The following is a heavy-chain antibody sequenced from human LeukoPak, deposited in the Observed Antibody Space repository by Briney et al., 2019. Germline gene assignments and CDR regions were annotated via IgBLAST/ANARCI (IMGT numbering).Heavy chain of an antibody. J-gene: IGHJ5*02. Sequence: SETLSLTCAVYGGSFSGYYWSWIRQPPGKGLEWIGEINHSGSTNYNPSLKSRVTISVDTSKNQFSLKLSSVIAADTAVYYCARGGNRTYYYDSSGHYAWGQGTLVTVSS. V-gene: IGHV4-34*01. CDR3: ARGGNRTYYYDSSGHYA. D-gene: IGHD3-22*01. CDR2: INHSGST. CDR1: GGSFSGYY.